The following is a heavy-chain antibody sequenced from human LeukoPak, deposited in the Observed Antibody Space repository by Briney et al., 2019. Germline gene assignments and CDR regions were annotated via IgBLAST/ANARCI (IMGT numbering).Heavy chain of an antibody. V-gene: IGHV4-59*01. CDR3: ARSNELHWFGERDWFDP. J-gene: IGHJ5*02. CDR2: INYSGST. D-gene: IGHD3-10*01. CDR1: GGSISTYY. Sequence: PSETLSLTCTVSGGSISTYYWTWIRQPPGKGLEWIGNINYSGSTNYNPSLKSRVTISVDTSKNQFSLNLSSVTAADTAVYYCARSNELHWFGERDWFDPWGQGTLVTVSS.